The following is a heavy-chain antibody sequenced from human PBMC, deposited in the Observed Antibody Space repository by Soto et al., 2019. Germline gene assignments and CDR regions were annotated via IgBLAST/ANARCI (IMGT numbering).Heavy chain of an antibody. CDR3: ARDSYISTGGGVNDPFDV. CDR2: IYYSGIT. CDR1: GGSISSGGYS. D-gene: IGHD2-8*02. V-gene: IGHV4-30-2*01. Sequence: QLQLQESGSGLVKPSQTLSLTCTVSGGSISSGGYSWNWIRQPPGKGLEWIGNIYYSGITHYNPSLPSLMRRVTISVDRTSNQFSLKLTSVTAADTAMYYCARDSYISTGGGVNDPFDVWGQGAMVTVSS. J-gene: IGHJ3*01.